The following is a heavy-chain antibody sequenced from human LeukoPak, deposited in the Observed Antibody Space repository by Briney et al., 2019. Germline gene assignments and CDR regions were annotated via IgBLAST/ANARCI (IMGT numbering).Heavy chain of an antibody. Sequence: GGSLRLSCAASGFAFRSSWMSWVRQAPGKGLEWVANINQDGSEKYYVDSVKGRFTISRDNAKNSLYLQMNSLRAEDTAVYFCARLNSAAADADYWGQGTLVTVSS. V-gene: IGHV3-7*01. D-gene: IGHD6-13*01. CDR2: INQDGSEK. CDR3: ARLNSAAADADY. J-gene: IGHJ4*02. CDR1: GFAFRSSW.